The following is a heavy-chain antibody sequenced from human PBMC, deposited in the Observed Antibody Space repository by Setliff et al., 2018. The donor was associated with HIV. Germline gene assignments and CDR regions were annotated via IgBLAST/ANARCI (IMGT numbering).Heavy chain of an antibody. V-gene: IGHV1-2*02. Sequence: ASVKVSCKASGYTFTDYYMHWVRQAPGQGLEWMGWIHPSSGGTNYAQKFQGRVTMTTDTSTNTAYMELRSLRSDDTAVYYCAKDQDGLQFLEWLQPTFDIWGQGTMVTVSS. CDR2: IHPSSGGT. CDR3: AKDQDGLQFLEWLQPTFDI. D-gene: IGHD3-3*01. CDR1: GYTFTDYY. J-gene: IGHJ3*02.